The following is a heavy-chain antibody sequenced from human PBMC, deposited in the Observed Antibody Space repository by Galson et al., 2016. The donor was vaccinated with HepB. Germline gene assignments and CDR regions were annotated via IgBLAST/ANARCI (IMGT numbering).Heavy chain of an antibody. J-gene: IGHJ6*02. V-gene: IGHV1-3*01. Sequence: SVKVSCKASGYTFTSYAMHWVRQAPGQRLEWMGWINAGNGNTKYSQKFQGRVTITRDTSASTAYMELSSLRSEDTAVYYCARDMAPIQLWLRYYYYGMDVWGQGTTGTVSS. CDR1: GYTFTSYA. D-gene: IGHD5-18*01. CDR2: INAGNGNT. CDR3: ARDMAPIQLWLRYYYYGMDV.